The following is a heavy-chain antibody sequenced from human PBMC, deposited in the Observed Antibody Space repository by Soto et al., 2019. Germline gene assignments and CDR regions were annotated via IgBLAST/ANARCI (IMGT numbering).Heavy chain of an antibody. J-gene: IGHJ5*02. D-gene: IGHD2-8*01. CDR3: ARDGCTLSTCGPLDP. CDR2: IYYSGSA. CDR1: GGSISSSDYY. Sequence: PSETLSLTCTVSGGSISSSDYYWGWICQPPGKGLEWIGNIYYSGSASYNPSLKSRVTISVDTSRSQFSLKVTSVTAADTAMYYCARDGCTLSTCGPLDPRGQGTPVTVSS. V-gene: IGHV4-39*02.